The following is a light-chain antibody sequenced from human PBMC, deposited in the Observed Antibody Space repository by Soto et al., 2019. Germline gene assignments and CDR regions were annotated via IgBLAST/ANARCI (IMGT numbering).Light chain of an antibody. J-gene: IGKJ5*01. CDR2: GAS. V-gene: IGKV3-15*01. CDR1: QSVSSN. CDR3: QHYGRSPIT. Sequence: EIVMTQSPATLSVSPGERATLSCRASQSVSSNLAWYQQKPGQAPRLLIYGASTRATGIPARFSGSGSGTEFTLTISSLEPEDFALYYCQHYGRSPITFGQGTRLEIK.